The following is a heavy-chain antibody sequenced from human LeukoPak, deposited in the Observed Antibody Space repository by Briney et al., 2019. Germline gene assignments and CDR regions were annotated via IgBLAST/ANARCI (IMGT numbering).Heavy chain of an antibody. CDR2: ISAYNGNT. CDR3: ARILYDSSGYYDDY. D-gene: IGHD3-22*01. Sequence: ASLKVSCKASGYTFTSYGISWVRHAPGQGRELMGWISAYNGNTNYAQKLQGRVTMTTDTSTSTAYMELRSLRSDDTAVYYCARILYDSSGYYDDYWGQGTLVTVSS. CDR1: GYTFTSYG. J-gene: IGHJ4*02. V-gene: IGHV1-18*01.